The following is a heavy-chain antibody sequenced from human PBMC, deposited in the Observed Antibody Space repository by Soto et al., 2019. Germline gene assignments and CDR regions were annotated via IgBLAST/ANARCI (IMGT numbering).Heavy chain of an antibody. J-gene: IGHJ4*02. CDR3: ARGLRGLLDY. CDR1: GFNFGNFG. Sequence: PGGSLRLSCVASGFNFGNFGMHWVRQAPGKGLEWLTVISNDENIKQDSVRGRFAIARDNSKNTLYLHLTSLRADDTAIYYCARGLRGLLDYWGQGTLVTVSS. V-gene: IGHV3-33*01. CDR2: ISNDENIK. D-gene: IGHD5-12*01.